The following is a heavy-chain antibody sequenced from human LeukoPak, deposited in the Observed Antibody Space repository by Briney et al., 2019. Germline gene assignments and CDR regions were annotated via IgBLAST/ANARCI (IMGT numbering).Heavy chain of an antibody. CDR2: INPNSGGT. CDR1: GYTFTGYY. D-gene: IGHD2-2*01. CDR3: ARVLMGIVVVPAAISNWFDS. Sequence: ASVKVSCEASGYTFTGYYMHWVRQAPGQGPEWMGWINPNSGGTNYAQKFQGRVTMTRDTSISTAYMELSRLRSDDTAVYYCARVLMGIVVVPAAISNWFDSWGQGTLVTVSS. J-gene: IGHJ5*01. V-gene: IGHV1-2*02.